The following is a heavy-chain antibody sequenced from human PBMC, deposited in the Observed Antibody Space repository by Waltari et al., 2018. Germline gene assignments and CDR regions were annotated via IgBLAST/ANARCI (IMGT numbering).Heavy chain of an antibody. J-gene: IGHJ4*02. D-gene: IGHD3-10*01. CDR2: ISGRGGST. Sequence: EVQLLESGGGLVQPGGSLRLSCAASGFTFSSYAMSWVRQAPGKGLEWVSAISGRGGSTYYADSVKGRFTISRDNSKNTLYLQMKSLRAEDTAVYYCAKPIGLIRGPPADYWGQGTLVTVSS. CDR3: AKPIGLIRGPPADY. V-gene: IGHV3-23*01. CDR1: GFTFSSYA.